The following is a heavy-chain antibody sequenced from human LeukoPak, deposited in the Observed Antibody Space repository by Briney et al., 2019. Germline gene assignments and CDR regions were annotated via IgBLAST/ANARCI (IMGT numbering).Heavy chain of an antibody. J-gene: IGHJ5*02. CDR1: GGSISSGDYY. CDR3: ARAKGGYDLDSSGWYWFDP. Sequence: ASQTLSLTCTVSGGSISSGDYYWSWIRQPPGKGLEWFGYIYYSGSTYYNPSLKSRVTISVDTSKNQFSLKLSSVTAADTAVYYCARAKGGYDLDSSGWYWFDPWGQGTLVTVSS. CDR2: IYYSGST. V-gene: IGHV4-30-4*01. D-gene: IGHD6-19*01.